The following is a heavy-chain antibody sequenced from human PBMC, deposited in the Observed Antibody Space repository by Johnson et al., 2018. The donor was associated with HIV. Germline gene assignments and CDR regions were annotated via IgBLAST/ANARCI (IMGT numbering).Heavy chain of an antibody. CDR2: ISYDGSDK. V-gene: IGHV3-30*04. Sequence: QVQLVESGGGLVQPGGSLRLSCAASGFTFSSYAMHWVRQAPAKGLEWVAVISYDGSDKYYAASVKGRFTISRDNSKNTLYLQMNSLRAEDTAVYYCTTGLMSAFDMWGQGTMVTVSS. D-gene: IGHD3-16*01. CDR3: TTGLMSAFDM. CDR1: GFTFSSYA. J-gene: IGHJ3*02.